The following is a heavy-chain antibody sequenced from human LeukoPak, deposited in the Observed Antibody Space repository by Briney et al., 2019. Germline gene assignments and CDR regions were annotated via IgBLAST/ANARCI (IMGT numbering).Heavy chain of an antibody. J-gene: IGHJ4*02. Sequence: GGSLRLSCAVSGFTFSTYWMSWVRQAPGKGLEWVANIKQDGSEKYYVDSVKGRFTISRDNAKNSLYLQMNSLRVEDTAVYYRARGSLSSGSYLNYWGQGTLVTVSS. D-gene: IGHD1-26*01. CDR2: IKQDGSEK. V-gene: IGHV3-7*01. CDR1: GFTFSTYW. CDR3: ARGSLSSGSYLNY.